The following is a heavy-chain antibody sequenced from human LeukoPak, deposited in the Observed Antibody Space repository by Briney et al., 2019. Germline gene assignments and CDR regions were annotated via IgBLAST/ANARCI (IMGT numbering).Heavy chain of an antibody. J-gene: IGHJ4*02. CDR3: ASRHRTYSDFGSVYYHFDY. Sequence: SETLSLTCAVYGGSFSGYYWSWIRQPPGKGLEWIGEINHSGSTNYNPSLKSRVTISVDTSKNQFSLKLSSVTAADTAVYYCASRHRTYSDFGSVYYHFDYGGKEPLATVPS. D-gene: IGHD3-3*01. V-gene: IGHV4-34*01. CDR2: INHSGST. CDR1: GGSFSGYY.